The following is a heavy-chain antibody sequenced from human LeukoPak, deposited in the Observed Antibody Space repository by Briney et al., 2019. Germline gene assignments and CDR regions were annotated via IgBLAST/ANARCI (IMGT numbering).Heavy chain of an antibody. V-gene: IGHV3-21*01. CDR2: ISSTSSYI. CDR1: GFTFSTYS. J-gene: IGHJ4*02. D-gene: IGHD6-19*01. CDR3: ARVGYSSGWYFDY. Sequence: GGSLRLSCAASGFTFSTYSMNWVRQAPGKGLEWVSSISSTSSYIYYAASVKGRFTISRDNAQKSLYLQMNSLRAEDTAVYYCARVGYSSGWYFDYWGQGTLVTVSS.